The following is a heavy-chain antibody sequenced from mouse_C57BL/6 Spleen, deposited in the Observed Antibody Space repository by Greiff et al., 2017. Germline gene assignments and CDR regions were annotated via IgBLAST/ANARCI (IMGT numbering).Heavy chain of an antibody. Sequence: DVKLVESGGGLVKPGGSLKLSCAASGFTFSSYAMSWVRQTPEKRLEWVATISDGGSYTYYPDNVKGRFTISRDNAKNNLYLQMSHLKSEDTAMYYCARKANWYFAYWGQGTLVTVSA. CDR3: ARKANWYFAY. CDR1: GFTFSSYA. CDR2: ISDGGSYT. J-gene: IGHJ3*01. V-gene: IGHV5-4*03. D-gene: IGHD4-1*01.